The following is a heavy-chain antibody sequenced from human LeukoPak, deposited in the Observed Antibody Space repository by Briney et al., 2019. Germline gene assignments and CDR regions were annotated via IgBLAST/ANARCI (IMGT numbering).Heavy chain of an antibody. V-gene: IGHV4-34*01. Sequence: SETLSLTCAVYGGSFSGYYWSWIRQPPGKGLEWIGEINHSGSTNYNPSLKSRVTISVDTSKNQFSLKLSSVTAADTAVYYCASGFAVAGTDYWGQGTLVTVSS. J-gene: IGHJ4*02. CDR1: GGSFSGYY. D-gene: IGHD6-19*01. CDR3: ASGFAVAGTDY. CDR2: INHSGST.